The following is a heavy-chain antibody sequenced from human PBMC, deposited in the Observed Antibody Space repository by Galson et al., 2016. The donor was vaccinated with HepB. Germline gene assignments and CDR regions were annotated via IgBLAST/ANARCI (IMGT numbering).Heavy chain of an antibody. J-gene: IGHJ4*02. CDR3: ARSSQWELLPLIDY. Sequence: SLRLSCAASGLPISSYAMSWVRQAPGKGLEWVSVISASDAREYYADSVEGRFTISRDISQNTVYLQMNSLRAEETAVYYCARSSQWELLPLIDYWGQGTLVTVSS. CDR2: ISASDARE. D-gene: IGHD1-26*01. V-gene: IGHV3-23*01. CDR1: GLPISSYA.